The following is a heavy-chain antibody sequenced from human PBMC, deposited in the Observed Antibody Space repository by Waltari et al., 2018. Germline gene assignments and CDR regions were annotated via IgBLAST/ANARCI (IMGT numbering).Heavy chain of an antibody. CDR3: ARGADTRVRGLEGCWLDT. Sequence: QVQLQQWGAGLLKPSETLSLTCAVYGGSFSGYYWSWIRQPAGRGREWSGEINQSGSTNYNRCQKSRDTRSVETSKNEFSVKLRGVTAADKAVYFCARGADTRVRGLEGCWLDTWGQGPLVTVSS. CDR2: INQSGST. V-gene: IGHV4-34*01. CDR1: GGSFSGYY. J-gene: IGHJ5*02. D-gene: IGHD3-10*01.